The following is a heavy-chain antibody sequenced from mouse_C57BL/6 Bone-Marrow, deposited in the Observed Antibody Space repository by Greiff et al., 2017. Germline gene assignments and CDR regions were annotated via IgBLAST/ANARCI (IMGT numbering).Heavy chain of an antibody. Sequence: EVQGVESGGGLVQPGGSLSLSCAASGFTFTDYYMSWVRQPPGKALEWLGFIRNKANGYTTEYSASVKGRFTISRDNSQSILYLQMNALRAEDSATYYCARWDYYDYDGGFAYWGQGTLVTVSA. D-gene: IGHD2-4*01. V-gene: IGHV7-3*01. CDR1: GFTFTDYY. J-gene: IGHJ3*01. CDR3: ARWDYYDYDGGFAY. CDR2: IRNKANGYTT.